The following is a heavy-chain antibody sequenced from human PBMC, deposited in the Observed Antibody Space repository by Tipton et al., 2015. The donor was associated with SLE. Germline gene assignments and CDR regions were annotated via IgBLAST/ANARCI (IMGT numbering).Heavy chain of an antibody. CDR3: ATLGYGVPLGYGMDV. V-gene: IGHV4-39*07. CDR2: IYYSGST. Sequence: TLSLTCTVSGGSISSSSYYWGWIRQPPGKGLEWIGSIYYSGSTDYNPSLKSRVTISVDTSKNQFSLKLSSVTAADTAVYYCATLGYGVPLGYGMDVWGQGTTVTVSS. J-gene: IGHJ6*02. CDR1: GGSISSSSYY. D-gene: IGHD4-17*01.